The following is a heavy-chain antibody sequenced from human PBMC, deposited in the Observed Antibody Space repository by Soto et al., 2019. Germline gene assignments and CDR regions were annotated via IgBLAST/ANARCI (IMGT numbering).Heavy chain of an antibody. V-gene: IGHV3-23*01. CDR1: GFPFSSYA. CDR2: ISGSGEIT. D-gene: IGHD3-9*01. J-gene: IGHJ4*02. CDR3: GKARYLLVDQPLYFES. Sequence: PGGSLRLYGSASGFPFSSYAMGWVRQAPGKGLEWISVISGSGEITLYTDSVKGRFTISRDFSNNTLSLQMNSLRADDTAIYYCGKARYLLVDQPLYFESWGQGTLVTVSS.